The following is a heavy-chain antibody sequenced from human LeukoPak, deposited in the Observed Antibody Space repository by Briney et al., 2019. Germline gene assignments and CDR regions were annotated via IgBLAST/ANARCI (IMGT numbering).Heavy chain of an antibody. CDR1: GGSISSGDYY. V-gene: IGHV4-30-4*08. D-gene: IGHD6-6*01. CDR2: IYYSGST. Sequence: KASETLSLTCTVSGGSISSGDYYWSWIRQPPGKGLEWIGYIYYSGSTYYNPSLKSRVTISVDTSKNQFSLKLSSVTAADTAVYYCARGLRVAARPSSFWGQGNLVTVSS. J-gene: IGHJ4*02. CDR3: ARGLRVAARPSSF.